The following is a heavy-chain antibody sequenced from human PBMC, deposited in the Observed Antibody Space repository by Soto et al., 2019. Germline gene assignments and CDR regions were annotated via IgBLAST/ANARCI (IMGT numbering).Heavy chain of an antibody. D-gene: IGHD6-19*01. J-gene: IGHJ4*02. Sequence: ETLSLTCTVSGASVRNYYWSWIRQPPGKGLEWIGYIYYSGIIHYNPSLKSRVTISIDTSKNQFSLKLSSVTAADTALYYCARDYSGASTFDYWGQGTLVTVSS. CDR1: GASVRNYY. CDR2: IYYSGII. CDR3: ARDYSGASTFDY. V-gene: IGHV4-59*02.